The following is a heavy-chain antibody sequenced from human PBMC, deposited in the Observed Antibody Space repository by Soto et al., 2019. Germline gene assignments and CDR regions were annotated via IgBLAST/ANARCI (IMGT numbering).Heavy chain of an antibody. Sequence: GGSLRLSCAASGFTFDDYAMHWVRQAPGQGLEWVSGISWSSGIIDYADSVKGRFTISRDNAKNSLYLQMNSLRPDDTALYYCVKDTRYCGSTTCYTFDSWGQGALVTVSS. V-gene: IGHV3-9*01. CDR2: ISWSSGII. D-gene: IGHD2-2*02. J-gene: IGHJ4*02. CDR1: GFTFDDYA. CDR3: VKDTRYCGSTTCYTFDS.